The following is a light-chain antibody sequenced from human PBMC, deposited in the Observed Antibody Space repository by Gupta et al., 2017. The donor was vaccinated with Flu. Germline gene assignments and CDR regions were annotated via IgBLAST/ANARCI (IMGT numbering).Light chain of an antibody. CDR3: QAWDSSTGV. CDR2: QDS. J-gene: IGLJ3*02. CDR1: KLGDKY. V-gene: IGLV3-1*01. Sequence: SYELTQPPSVSVSPGRTARLTCSGDKLGDKYACWYQQKPGQSPVLVIYQDSKRPSGIPERFSGSNSGNTATLTISGTQAMDEADYYCQAWDSSTGVFGGGTKLTVL.